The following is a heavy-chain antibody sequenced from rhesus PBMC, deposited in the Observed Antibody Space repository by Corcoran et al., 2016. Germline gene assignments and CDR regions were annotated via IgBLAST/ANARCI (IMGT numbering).Heavy chain of an antibody. CDR3: VREMNTVTGIDF. CDR1: GFNFVGYF. V-gene: IGHV3S18*01. J-gene: IGHJ4*01. CDR2: ISNTGADT. D-gene: IGHD4-23*01. Sequence: EVQLVESGGGLAPPGGSLRLSCAASGFNFVGYFMDWVRQTPGRGQEWGSRISNTGADTNHAESVKGRFTISRDNGKNTLYLQMASLRIEDTAVYYCVREMNTVTGIDFWGQGVLVTVSS.